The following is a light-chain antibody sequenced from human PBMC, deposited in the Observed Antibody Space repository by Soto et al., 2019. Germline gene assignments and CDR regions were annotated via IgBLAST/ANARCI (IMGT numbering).Light chain of an antibody. J-gene: IGLJ1*01. Sequence: QSALTQPASVSGSPGQSITISCTGTSSDIGGYEYVSWYQQYPGKAPKLMIYDVNNRPSGVSTRFSGSKSGNTATLTNSGLLADYEGDYSSNSMPSRRSGSIVVGTGTKVT. CDR1: SSDIGGYEY. V-gene: IGLV2-14*01. CDR2: DVN. CDR3: NSMPSRRSGSIV.